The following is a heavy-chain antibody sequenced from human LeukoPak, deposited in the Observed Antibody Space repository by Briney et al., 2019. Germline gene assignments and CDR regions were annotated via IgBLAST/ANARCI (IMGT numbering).Heavy chain of an antibody. CDR1: GGSISSSSYY. J-gene: IGHJ4*02. Sequence: SETLSLTCTVSGGSISSSSYYWGWIRQPPGKGLEWIGSIYYSGSTYYNPSLKSRVTISVDTSKNQFSLKLSSVTAADTAVYYCARVPLTRGGDFDYWGQGTLVTVSS. CDR2: IYYSGST. CDR3: ARVPLTRGGDFDY. V-gene: IGHV4-39*07. D-gene: IGHD2-2*01.